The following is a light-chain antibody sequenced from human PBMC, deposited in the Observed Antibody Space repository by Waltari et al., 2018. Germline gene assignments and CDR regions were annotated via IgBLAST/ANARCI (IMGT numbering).Light chain of an antibody. CDR1: QDISHY. J-gene: IGKJ3*01. V-gene: IGKV1-27*01. CDR3: HMYTSAPRT. Sequence: DIQMTQSPSSLSAFVGDRVTITCRASQDISHYLAWYQQRPGQVPRLLIYEASTLQSWVPSRFSRSGAGTDFTLTISSLQPDDVATYYCHMYTSAPRTFGPGTKIEIK. CDR2: EAS.